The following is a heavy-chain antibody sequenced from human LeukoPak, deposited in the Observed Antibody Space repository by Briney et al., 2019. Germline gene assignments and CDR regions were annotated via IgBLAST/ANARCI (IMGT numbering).Heavy chain of an antibody. D-gene: IGHD2-8*01. J-gene: IGHJ6*03. CDR1: GGSISSGSYY. CDR3: ARAWSRPNMDV. Sequence: ASQTLSLTCTVSGGSISSGSYYWSWIRQPAGKGLEWIGRIYTSGSTNYNPSLKSRVTISVDTSKNQFSLKLSSVTAADTAVYYCARAWSRPNMDVWGKGTTVTVSS. V-gene: IGHV4-61*02. CDR2: IYTSGST.